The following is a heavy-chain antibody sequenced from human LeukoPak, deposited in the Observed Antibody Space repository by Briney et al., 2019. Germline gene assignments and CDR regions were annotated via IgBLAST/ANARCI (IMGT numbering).Heavy chain of an antibody. J-gene: IGHJ6*02. CDR2: ISAYNGNT. Sequence: ASVKVSCKASGYTFTSYGISWVRQAPGQGLEWMGWISAYNGNTNYAQKLQGRVTMTTDTSTSTAYMELRRLRSDDTAVYYCARAGGYSGYDHDYYYYGMDVWGQGTTVTVSS. CDR3: ARAGGYSGYDHDYYYYGMDV. CDR1: GYTFTSYG. D-gene: IGHD5-12*01. V-gene: IGHV1-18*01.